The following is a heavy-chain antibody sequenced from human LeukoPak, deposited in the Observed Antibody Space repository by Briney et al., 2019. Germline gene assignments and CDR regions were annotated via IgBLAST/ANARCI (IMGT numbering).Heavy chain of an antibody. CDR3: ARDRATGTVLLINYFDY. CDR2: INPNSGGT. J-gene: IGHJ4*02. D-gene: IGHD1-1*01. Sequence: ASVKVSCKASGYTFTGYYMHWVRQAPGQGLEWMGWINPNSGGTNYAQKFQGRVTMTRDTSISTAYMELSRLRSDDTAVYYCARDRATGTVLLINYFDYWGQGTLVTVSS. V-gene: IGHV1-2*02. CDR1: GYTFTGYY.